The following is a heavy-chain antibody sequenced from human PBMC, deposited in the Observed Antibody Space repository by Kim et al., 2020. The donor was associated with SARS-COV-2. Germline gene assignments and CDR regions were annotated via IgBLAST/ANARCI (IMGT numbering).Heavy chain of an antibody. Sequence: SVKVSCKASGGTFSSYAISWVRQAPGQGLEWMGGIIPIFGTANYAQKFQGRATITADESTSTAYMELSSLRSEDTAVYYCARDTYDILTGYYETLDYWGQGTLVTVSS. D-gene: IGHD3-9*01. CDR1: GGTFSSYA. CDR2: IIPIFGTA. J-gene: IGHJ4*02. V-gene: IGHV1-69*13. CDR3: ARDTYDILTGYYETLDY.